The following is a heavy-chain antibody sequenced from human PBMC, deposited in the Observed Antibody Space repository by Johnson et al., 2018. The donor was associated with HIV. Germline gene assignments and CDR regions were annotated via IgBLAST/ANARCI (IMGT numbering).Heavy chain of an antibody. CDR1: GLTFSSYG. J-gene: IGHJ3*01. CDR3: AKADGILTGYYKGFDAFDV. Sequence: VQLVESGGGLVQPGGSLRLSCVASGLTFSSYGMSWVRQAPGKGPEWVSGISGSGGSTYYADSVKGRFTISRDNSKSTLFLQMNSLRAEDTAAYYCAKADGILTGYYKGFDAFDVWGQGTMVSVS. V-gene: IGHV3-23*04. D-gene: IGHD3-9*01. CDR2: ISGSGGST.